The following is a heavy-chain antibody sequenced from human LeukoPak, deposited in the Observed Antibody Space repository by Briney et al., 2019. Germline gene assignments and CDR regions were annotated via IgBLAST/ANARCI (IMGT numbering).Heavy chain of an antibody. V-gene: IGHV1-2*02. D-gene: IGHD2-15*01. CDR1: GYTFTGYY. Sequence: APVKVSCKASGYTFTGYYMHWVRQAPGQGLEWMGWINPNSGGTNYAQKFQGRVTMTRDTSISTAYMELSRLRSDDTAVYYCATPYCSGGSCYRYYFDYWGQGTLVTVSS. CDR2: INPNSGGT. CDR3: ATPYCSGGSCYRYYFDY. J-gene: IGHJ4*02.